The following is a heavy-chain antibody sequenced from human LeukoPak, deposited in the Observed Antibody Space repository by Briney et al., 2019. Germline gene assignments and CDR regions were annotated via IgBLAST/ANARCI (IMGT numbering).Heavy chain of an antibody. V-gene: IGHV3-66*01. Sequence: PGGSLRLSCVASGFTVSSNYMSWVRQAPGKGLEWVSVIYNDGSSCYADSVKGRFTISRDNSKNTLYLQMNSLRAEDTAVYYCARDRPFGGVLDFDYWGQGTLVTVSS. CDR2: IYNDGSS. CDR3: ARDRPFGGVLDFDY. CDR1: GFTVSSNY. D-gene: IGHD3-16*01. J-gene: IGHJ4*02.